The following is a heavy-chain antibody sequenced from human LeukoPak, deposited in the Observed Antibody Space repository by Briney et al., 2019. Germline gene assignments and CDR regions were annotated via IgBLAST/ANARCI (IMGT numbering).Heavy chain of an antibody. D-gene: IGHD3-22*01. CDR2: IDSGGTT. CDR1: GFSVSGNS. V-gene: IGHV3-66*01. CDR3: ARDHFSGYPH. J-gene: IGHJ4*02. Sequence: PGGSLKLSCAASGFSVSGNSMNWVRRAPGKGLEWVSVIDSGGTTYYADSVRGRFIISRDNSKNTLYLQMNSLRAEDTAVYYCARDHFSGYPHWGQGTLVTVSS.